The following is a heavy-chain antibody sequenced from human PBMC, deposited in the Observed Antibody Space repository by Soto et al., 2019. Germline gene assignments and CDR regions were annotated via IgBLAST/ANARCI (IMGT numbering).Heavy chain of an antibody. CDR3: ARDDVLCDGGRCYGVPLAV. Sequence: PGGSLRLSCAASGFTFSSYAMSWVRQAPGKGLEWVSLIQSGGPTYYADSVKGRFTISRDTSENTLHLQMDSLRAEDTAVYYCARDDVLCDGGRCYGVPLAVWGKGTTVTVSS. J-gene: IGHJ6*04. CDR2: IQSGGPT. CDR1: GFTFSSYA. V-gene: IGHV3-66*01. D-gene: IGHD2-15*01.